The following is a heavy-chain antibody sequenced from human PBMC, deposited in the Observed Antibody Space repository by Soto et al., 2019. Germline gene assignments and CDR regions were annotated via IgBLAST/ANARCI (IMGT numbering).Heavy chain of an antibody. Sequence: QITLKESGPTLVRPTQTLTLTCAFSGFSLSTSGVGVGWIRQPPGKALEWLAVIYWDDSKHYSPSLRSRLTITNDTSKNQVVLTMTNTDPMDTGTYYCAHKGPEDWPLDYWGQGTLVTVSS. D-gene: IGHD3-9*01. CDR3: AHKGPEDWPLDY. J-gene: IGHJ4*02. V-gene: IGHV2-5*02. CDR1: GFSLSTSGVG. CDR2: IYWDDSK.